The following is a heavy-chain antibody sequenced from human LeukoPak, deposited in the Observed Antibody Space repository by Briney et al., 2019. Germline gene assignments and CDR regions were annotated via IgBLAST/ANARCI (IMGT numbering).Heavy chain of an antibody. CDR2: IYYSGNT. CDR1: GGSISSRSNY. D-gene: IGHD3-9*01. J-gene: IGHJ4*02. V-gene: IGHV4-39*01. CDR3: ARGYYDVLTGHPKNFDY. Sequence: PSETLSLTCTVSGGSISSRSNYWGWIRQSPGKGLEWIGRIYYSGNTYYSPSLTSRVTISVDTSKNQFSLKLSSVTAADTAVYYCARGYYDVLTGHPKNFDYWGQGTLVTVSS.